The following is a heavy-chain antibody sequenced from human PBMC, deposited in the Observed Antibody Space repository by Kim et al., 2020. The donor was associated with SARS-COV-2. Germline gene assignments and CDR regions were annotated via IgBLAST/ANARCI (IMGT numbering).Heavy chain of an antibody. D-gene: IGHD3-10*01. CDR2: INPSGGST. CDR3: ALAIRGGTISTSPYYYYYGMDV. Sequence: ASVKVSCKASGYTFTSYYMHWVRQAPGQGLEWMGIINPSGGSTSYAQKFQGRVTMTRDTSTSTVYMELSSLRSEDTAVYYCALAIRGGTISTSPYYYYYGMDVWGQGTTVTVSS. CDR1: GYTFTSYY. V-gene: IGHV1-46*01. J-gene: IGHJ6*02.